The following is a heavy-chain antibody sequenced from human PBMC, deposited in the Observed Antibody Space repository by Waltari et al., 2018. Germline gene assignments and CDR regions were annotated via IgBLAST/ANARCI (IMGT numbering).Heavy chain of an antibody. D-gene: IGHD6-19*01. CDR1: GFTFSSYE. V-gene: IGHV3-48*03. Sequence: EVQLVESGGGLVQPGGSLRLSCAASGFTFSSYEMNWVRQAPGKGLEWVSYISSSGSTIYYADSVKGRFTISRDNAKNSLYLQMNSLRAEDTAVYYCARDTSIAVAGTAANAFDIWGQGTMVTVSS. J-gene: IGHJ3*02. CDR2: ISSSGSTI. CDR3: ARDTSIAVAGTAANAFDI.